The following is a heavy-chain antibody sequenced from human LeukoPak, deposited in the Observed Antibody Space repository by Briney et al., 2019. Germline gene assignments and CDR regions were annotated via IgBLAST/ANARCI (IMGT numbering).Heavy chain of an antibody. Sequence: SETLSLTCTVSGDSINSDYWNWIRQPPGKGLEWIGFTYYSGSTNYNPSLKSRVTISVDASRNHFSLKLNSVTVADTAVYYCARRMKLAAKGDAFDIWGQGTMVTVSS. D-gene: IGHD2-15*01. J-gene: IGHJ3*02. V-gene: IGHV4-59*08. CDR1: GDSINSDY. CDR3: ARRMKLAAKGDAFDI. CDR2: TYYSGST.